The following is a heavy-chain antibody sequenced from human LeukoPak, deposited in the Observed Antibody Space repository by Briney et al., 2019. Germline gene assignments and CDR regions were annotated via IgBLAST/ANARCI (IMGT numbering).Heavy chain of an antibody. V-gene: IGHV3-7*01. CDR3: AREVSKNDAFDI. J-gene: IGHJ3*02. CDR1: GFTFSSYW. D-gene: IGHD5/OR15-5a*01. CDR2: IKQDGSEK. Sequence: GGSLRLSCAASGFTFSSYWMSWVRQAPGKGLEWVANIKQDGSEKYYADSVKGRFTISRDNSKNTLYLQMNSLRAEDTAVYYCAREVSKNDAFDIWGQGTLVTVSS.